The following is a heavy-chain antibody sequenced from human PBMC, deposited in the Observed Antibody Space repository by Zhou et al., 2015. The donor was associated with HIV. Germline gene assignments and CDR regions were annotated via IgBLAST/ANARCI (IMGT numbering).Heavy chain of an antibody. V-gene: IGHV1-69*01. CDR3: ARSGEGIVVVPAANGWYYFDY. CDR1: GGTFSSYA. Sequence: QVQLVQSGAEVKKPGSSVKVSCKASGGTFSSYAISWVRQAPGQGLEWMGGIIPIFGTANYAQKFQGRVTITADESTSTAYMELSSLRSEDTAVYYCARSGEGIVVVPAANGWYYFDYWGQGTLVTVSS. CDR2: IIPIFGTA. J-gene: IGHJ4*02. D-gene: IGHD2-2*01.